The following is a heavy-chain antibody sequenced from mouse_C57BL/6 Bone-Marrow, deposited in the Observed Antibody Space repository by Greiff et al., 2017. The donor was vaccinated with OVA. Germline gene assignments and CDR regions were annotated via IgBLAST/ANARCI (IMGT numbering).Heavy chain of an antibody. CDR2: INPYNGGT. J-gene: IGHJ4*01. CDR3: ARHDGYYNYAMDY. CDR1: GYTFTDYY. V-gene: IGHV1-19*01. D-gene: IGHD2-3*01. Sequence: VQLQQSGPVLVKPGASVKMSCKASGYTFTDYYMNWVKQSHGKSLEWIGVINPYNGGTSYNQKFKGKATLTVDKSSSTAYMELNSLTSEDSAVYYCARHDGYYNYAMDYWGQGTSVTVSS.